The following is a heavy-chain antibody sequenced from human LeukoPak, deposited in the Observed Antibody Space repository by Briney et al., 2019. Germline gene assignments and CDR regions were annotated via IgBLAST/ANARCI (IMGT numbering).Heavy chain of an antibody. Sequence: SETLSLTCAVYGGSFSGSYWSWIRPPPGKGLEWIGEINHSGSNNYNPSLKSRVTISVDTSKNQFSLKLSSVTAADTAVCYCASSFRRAMGSSWPRIHYYYYGMDVWGQGTTVTVSS. CDR2: INHSGSN. V-gene: IGHV4-34*01. J-gene: IGHJ6*02. D-gene: IGHD6-13*01. CDR3: ASSFRRAMGSSWPRIHYYYYGMDV. CDR1: GGSFSGSY.